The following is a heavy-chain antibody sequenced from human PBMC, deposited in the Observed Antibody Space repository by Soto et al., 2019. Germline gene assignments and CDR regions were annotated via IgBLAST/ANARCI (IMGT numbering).Heavy chain of an antibody. D-gene: IGHD3-3*01. CDR1: GDGFTSYG. CDR2: ISAYNGNT. Sequence: GASVQVSWQASGDGFTSYGSSWVRQASGQGLEWMGWISAYNGNTNYAQNLQGRVTMTTDTSTSTAYMELRSLRSDDTAVYYCARDRLRFLQSYYYYYGMDVWGQGTTVTVSS. V-gene: IGHV1-18*04. CDR3: ARDRLRFLQSYYYYYGMDV. J-gene: IGHJ6*02.